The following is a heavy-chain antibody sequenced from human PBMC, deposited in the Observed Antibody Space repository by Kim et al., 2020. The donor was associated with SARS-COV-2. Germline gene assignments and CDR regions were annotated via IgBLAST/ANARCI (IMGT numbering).Heavy chain of an antibody. Sequence: SKWYNEYAVSVKSRITINPDTSKNQFCLQLNSVTPEDTAVYYCASDAFDIWGQGTMVTVSS. V-gene: IGHV6-1*01. J-gene: IGHJ3*02. CDR2: SKWYN. CDR3: ASDAFDI.